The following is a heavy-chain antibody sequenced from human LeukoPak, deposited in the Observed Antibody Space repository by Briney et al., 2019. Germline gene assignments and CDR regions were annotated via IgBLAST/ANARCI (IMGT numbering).Heavy chain of an antibody. D-gene: IGHD2-15*01. V-gene: IGHV3-23*01. CDR2: ISGSGNRT. CDR3: AKNLYCGGGSCYPSALGMDV. Sequence: PGGSLRLSCAASGFTFTFYAMSWVRQAPGKGLEWVSSISGSGNRTYYADSVKGRFTISRDNSKNTLFLQMNSLRAEDTAVYYCAKNLYCGGGSCYPSALGMDVWGQGTTVTVSS. J-gene: IGHJ6*02. CDR1: GFTFTFYA.